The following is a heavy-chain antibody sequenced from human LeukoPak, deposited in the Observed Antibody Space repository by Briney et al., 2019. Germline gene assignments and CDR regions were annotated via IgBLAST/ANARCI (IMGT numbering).Heavy chain of an antibody. CDR2: ISGSGGST. V-gene: IGHV3-23*01. Sequence: GGSLRLSCAASGFTFSSYAMSWVRQAPGKGLEWVSAISGSGGSTYYADSVKGRFTISRGNSKNTLYLQMNILRAEDTAVYYCAKGSWELLDAFDIWGQGTMVTVSS. CDR3: AKGSWELLDAFDI. J-gene: IGHJ3*02. D-gene: IGHD1-26*01. CDR1: GFTFSSYA.